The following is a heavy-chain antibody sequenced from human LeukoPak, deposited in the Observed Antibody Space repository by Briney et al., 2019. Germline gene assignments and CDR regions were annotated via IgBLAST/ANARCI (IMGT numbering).Heavy chain of an antibody. D-gene: IGHD3-9*01. CDR2: IYTSGST. J-gene: IGHJ4*02. V-gene: IGHV4-4*07. CDR3: ARELTGYFYFDY. Sequence: SETLSLTCTVSGGSISSYYWSWIRQPAGKGLKWIGRIYTSGSTNYNPSLKSRVTISVDTPKNHFSLNLSSVTAADTAVYYCARELTGYFYFDYWGQGTLVTVSS. CDR1: GGSISSYY.